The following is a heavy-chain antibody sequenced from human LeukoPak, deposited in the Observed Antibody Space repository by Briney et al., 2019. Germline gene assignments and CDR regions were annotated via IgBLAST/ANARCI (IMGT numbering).Heavy chain of an antibody. CDR3: ASEYSSGWYGRYFDY. J-gene: IGHJ4*02. CDR1: GFTFSSYS. D-gene: IGHD6-19*01. V-gene: IGHV3-48*01. Sequence: PGGSLRLSCAASGFTFSSYSMNWVRQAPGKGLEWVSYISSSSYTIYYADSVKGRFTISRDNAKNSLYLQMNSLIAEDTAVYYCASEYSSGWYGRYFDYWGQGTLVTVSS. CDR2: ISSSSYTI.